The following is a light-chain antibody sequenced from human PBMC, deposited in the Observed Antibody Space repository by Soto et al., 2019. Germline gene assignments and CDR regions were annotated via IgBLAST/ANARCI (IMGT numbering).Light chain of an antibody. CDR2: EVT. CDR3: CSYAGAYTWV. CDR1: SSNVGNYIL. J-gene: IGLJ3*02. V-gene: IGLV2-23*02. Sequence: QSALTQPASVSGSPGQSITFSCTGNSSNVGNYILVSWYQQHPGKAPKLIISEVTKRPSGVSARFSGSKSGNTASLTISGLQAEDEADYYCCSYAGAYTWVFGGGTKLTV.